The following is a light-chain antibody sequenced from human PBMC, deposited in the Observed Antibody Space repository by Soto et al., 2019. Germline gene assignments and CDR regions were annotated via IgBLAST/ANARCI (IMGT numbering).Light chain of an antibody. CDR3: ATWDDSLNGLYV. V-gene: IGLV1-44*01. J-gene: IGLJ1*01. CDR1: TSNIGSKT. Sequence: QTVLPKHPPASGTPGQSVTISVSGSTSNIGSKTVSWYQQVPGAAPKLLIYSTNQWPSGVPDRFSGSKSGTSASLTISGLQSEDEADYYCATWDDSLNGLYVFGPGTKVTVL. CDR2: STN.